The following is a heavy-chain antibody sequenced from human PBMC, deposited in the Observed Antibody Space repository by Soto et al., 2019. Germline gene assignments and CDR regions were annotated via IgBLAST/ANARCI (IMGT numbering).Heavy chain of an antibody. CDR2: LTPDSLYI. V-gene: IGHV3-21*01. D-gene: IGHD2-2*01. Sequence: GSLRLSCAASGFTFSSYHMNWVRQAPGKGLDWVSSLTPDSLYIYYADSVKGRFTISRDNARNSLYLQMNSLRAEDTAVYYCARAACSSTTCYLRSAYMDVWGKGTTVTVSS. CDR1: GFTFSSYH. CDR3: ARAACSSTTCYLRSAYMDV. J-gene: IGHJ6*03.